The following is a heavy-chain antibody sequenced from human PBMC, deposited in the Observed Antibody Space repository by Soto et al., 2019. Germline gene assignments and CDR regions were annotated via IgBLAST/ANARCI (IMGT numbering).Heavy chain of an antibody. CDR1: GFTFSSYW. Sequence: GGSLRLCCAASGFTFSSYWMHWVRQAPGKGLVWVSRINSDGSSTSYADSVKGRFTISRDNAKNTLYLQMNSLRAEDTAVYYCARVWVPGVVVAAIGAFDIWGQGTMVTVSS. D-gene: IGHD2-15*01. CDR2: INSDGSST. J-gene: IGHJ3*02. V-gene: IGHV3-74*01. CDR3: ARVWVPGVVVAAIGAFDI.